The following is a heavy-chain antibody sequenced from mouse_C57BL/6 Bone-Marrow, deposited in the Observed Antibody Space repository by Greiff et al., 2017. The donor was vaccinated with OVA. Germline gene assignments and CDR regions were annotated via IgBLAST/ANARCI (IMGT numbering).Heavy chain of an antibody. CDR1: GYTFTSYW. V-gene: IGHV1-64*01. Sequence: QVQLQQPGAELVKPGASVKLSCKASGYTFTSYWMHWVKQRPGQGLEWIGMIHPNSGSTNYNEKFKSKATLTVDKSASTAYMQLSSLTSEDSAVYYCGRDGNYGFAYWGQGTLVTVSA. CDR3: GRDGNYGFAY. J-gene: IGHJ3*01. CDR2: IHPNSGST. D-gene: IGHD2-1*01.